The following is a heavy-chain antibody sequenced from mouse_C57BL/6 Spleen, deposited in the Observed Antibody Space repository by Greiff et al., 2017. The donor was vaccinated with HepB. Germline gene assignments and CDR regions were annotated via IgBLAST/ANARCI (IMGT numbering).Heavy chain of an antibody. D-gene: IGHD2-2*01. Sequence: DVHLVESGPELVKPGASVKIPCKASGYTFTDYNMDWVKQSHGKSLEWIGDINPNNGGTIYNQKFKGKATLTVDKSSSTAYMELRSLTSEDTAVYYCARKGLGILWFAYWGQGTLVTVSA. V-gene: IGHV1-18*01. CDR2: INPNNGGT. J-gene: IGHJ3*01. CDR3: ARKGLGILWFAY. CDR1: GYTFTDYN.